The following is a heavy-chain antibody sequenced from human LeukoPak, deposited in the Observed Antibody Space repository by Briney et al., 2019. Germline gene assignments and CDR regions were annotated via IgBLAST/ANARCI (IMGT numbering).Heavy chain of an antibody. D-gene: IGHD5-12*01. CDR2: ISTTSSYK. Sequence: GGSLRLSCEASGFTFNVYSMNWVRQAPGKGLEGVSSISTTSSYKYYADSVKGRFPISRDNDKNSLYLKMKSLRGEDTAVYYCARGPVGYSRYDPNPKFDYWGQGTLVTVSS. CDR1: GFTFNVYS. V-gene: IGHV3-21*01. CDR3: ARGPVGYSRYDPNPKFDY. J-gene: IGHJ4*02.